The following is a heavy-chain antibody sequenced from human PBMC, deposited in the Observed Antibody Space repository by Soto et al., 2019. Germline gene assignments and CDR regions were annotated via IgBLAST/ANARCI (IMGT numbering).Heavy chain of an antibody. V-gene: IGHV4-4*07. Sequence: ILSGTCTVLGGCLSSFYWSWIRQPAGKGLEWIGRIYSGGRNKYNPSPKSRVTMSVDTSKNQFSLRLSSVTAADTAMYYCARGSSSWDYWGQVTLVTVSS. CDR3: ARGSSSWDY. D-gene: IGHD6-13*01. CDR1: GGCLSSFY. J-gene: IGHJ4*02. CDR2: IYSGGRN.